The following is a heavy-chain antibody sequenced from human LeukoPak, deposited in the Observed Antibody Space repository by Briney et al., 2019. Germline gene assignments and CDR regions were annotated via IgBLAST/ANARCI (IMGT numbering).Heavy chain of an antibody. CDR3: ARHRRITMVRGVNRWFDP. V-gene: IGHV4-39*01. CDR2: LSYSGKT. J-gene: IGHJ5*02. CDR1: GDSINSSPYY. D-gene: IGHD3-10*01. Sequence: SETLSLTCIISGDSINSSPYYWGWIRQPPGEGLEWIGSLSYSGKTYYNPSLKTRVTISIDTSKNQFSLKLSSVTAADTAVYYCARHRRITMVRGVNRWFDPWGQGTLVTVSS.